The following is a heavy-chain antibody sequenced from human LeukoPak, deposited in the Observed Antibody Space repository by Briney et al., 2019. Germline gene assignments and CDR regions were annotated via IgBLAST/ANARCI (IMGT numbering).Heavy chain of an antibody. V-gene: IGHV4-34*01. Sequence: ETLSLACAVYGGSFSGYYWSWIRQPPGKGLEWIGVINHSGSTNYNPSLKSRVTISVDTSKNQFSLKLSSVTATDTSVYFCARHRRHGYCYGDACSLSFWFDPWGQGTLVTVSS. D-gene: IGHD5-24*01. J-gene: IGHJ5*02. CDR1: GGSFSGYY. CDR2: INHSGST. CDR3: ARHRRHGYCYGDACSLSFWFDP.